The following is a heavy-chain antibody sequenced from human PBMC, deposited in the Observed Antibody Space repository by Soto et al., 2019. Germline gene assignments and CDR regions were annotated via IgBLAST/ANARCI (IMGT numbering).Heavy chain of an antibody. J-gene: IGHJ5*02. CDR2: ISAYNGNT. CDR3: ARDRRVDTAMVPCGS. V-gene: IGHV1-18*04. Sequence: ASVKVSCKASGYTFTSYGISWVRPAPGQGLEWMGWISAYNGNTNYAQKLQGRVTMTTDTSTSTAYMELRSLRSDDTAVYYCARDRRVDTAMVPCGSWGQGTLVTVSS. CDR1: GYTFTSYG. D-gene: IGHD5-18*01.